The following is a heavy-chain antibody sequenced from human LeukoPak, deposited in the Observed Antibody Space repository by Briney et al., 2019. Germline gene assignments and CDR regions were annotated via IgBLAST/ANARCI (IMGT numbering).Heavy chain of an antibody. V-gene: IGHV3-23*01. Sequence: PGGTLRLSCAASGFTFSNYGMSWVRQAPGKGLEWVSAISGSGGSTYYADSVKGRFTISRDNSKNSLYLQMNSLRAEDTAVYYCAKSFSGGGDGVPYMDVWGKGTTVTVSS. CDR1: GFTFSNYG. J-gene: IGHJ6*03. CDR2: ISGSGGST. D-gene: IGHD2-21*02. CDR3: AKSFSGGGDGVPYMDV.